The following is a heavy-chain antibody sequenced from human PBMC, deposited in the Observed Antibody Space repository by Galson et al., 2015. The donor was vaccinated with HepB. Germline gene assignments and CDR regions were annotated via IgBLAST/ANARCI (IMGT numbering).Heavy chain of an antibody. D-gene: IGHD6-19*01. J-gene: IGHJ3*02. Sequence: SVKVSCKASGYTFTSYAMHWVRQAPGQRLEWMGWINAGNGNTKYSQKFQGRVTITRDISASTAYMELSSLRSEDTAVYYCARGAMVAVADDAFDIWGQGTMVTVSS. V-gene: IGHV1-3*01. CDR1: GYTFTSYA. CDR2: INAGNGNT. CDR3: ARGAMVAVADDAFDI.